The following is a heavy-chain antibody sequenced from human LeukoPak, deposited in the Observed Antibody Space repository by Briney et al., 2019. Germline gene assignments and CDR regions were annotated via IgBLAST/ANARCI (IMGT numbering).Heavy chain of an antibody. J-gene: IGHJ4*02. CDR1: GFTFDSYW. V-gene: IGHV3-7*05. Sequence: GGSLRLPCATSGFTFDSYWMSWVRQAPGKGLEWVANIKEDGSEKYYVDSVKGRFTISRDNAKNSVYLQMNSLRAEDTAVYYCAREIGSAARGRWGQGTLVTVSS. D-gene: IGHD6-13*01. CDR2: IKEDGSEK. CDR3: AREIGSAARGR.